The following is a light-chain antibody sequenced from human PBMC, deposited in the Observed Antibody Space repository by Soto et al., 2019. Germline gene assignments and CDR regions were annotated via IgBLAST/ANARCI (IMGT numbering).Light chain of an antibody. CDR3: TSCASSVNDV. J-gene: IGLJ1*01. V-gene: IGLV2-14*01. CDR1: SDDVGAFNY. CDR2: EVS. Sequence: QSVLTQPASVSGSPGQSITISCTGTSDDVGAFNYVSWYQQHPGKAPKLMIFEVSRRPSGVSNRFSGSKSGNTASLTISGLQAEDEADYYCTSCASSVNDVVGTGTKVTVL.